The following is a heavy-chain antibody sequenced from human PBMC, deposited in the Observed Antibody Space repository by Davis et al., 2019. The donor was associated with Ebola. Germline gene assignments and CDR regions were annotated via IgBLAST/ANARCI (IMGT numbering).Heavy chain of an antibody. CDR1: GGSISSSFYY. J-gene: IGHJ4*02. CDR2: SHYSGST. CDR3: ARLVALYDNSGYTYLDY. V-gene: IGHV4-61*05. D-gene: IGHD3-22*01. Sequence: GSLRLSCTVSGGSISSSFYYWGWIRQPPGKGLEWIGYSHYSGSTNYNPSLKSRVTISTDTSRSQFSLTLSSVAAADTAVYYCARLVALYDNSGYTYLDYWGQGILVTVSS.